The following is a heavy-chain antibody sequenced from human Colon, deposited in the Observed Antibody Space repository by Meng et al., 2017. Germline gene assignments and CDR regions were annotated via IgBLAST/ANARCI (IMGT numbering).Heavy chain of an antibody. CDR1: GFIFRSYG. J-gene: IGHJ4*02. V-gene: IGHV3-33*01. CDR3: ARYRSGSSDY. Sequence: GESLKISCVASGFIFRSYGMHWVRQAPGKGLEWVGVIWYDGSKTYYADSVKGRFSISRDNSKNTVYLQMNSLRVEDTAVYYCARYRSGSSDYWGRGTLVTVSS. CDR2: IWYDGSKT. D-gene: IGHD3-10*01.